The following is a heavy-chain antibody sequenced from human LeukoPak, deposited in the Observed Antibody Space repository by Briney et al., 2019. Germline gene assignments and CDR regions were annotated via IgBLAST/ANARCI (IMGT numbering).Heavy chain of an antibody. V-gene: IGHV3-66*01. CDR2: IYSGGST. J-gene: IGHJ4*02. CDR1: GFTVRSNY. Sequence: GGSLRLSCAASGFTVRSNYMSWVRQAPGKGLEWVSVIYSGGSTYYADSVKGRFTISRDNSKNTLYLQMNSLRAEDTAVYYCARDVAAAGYYFDYWGQGTLVTVSS. D-gene: IGHD6-13*01. CDR3: ARDVAAAGYYFDY.